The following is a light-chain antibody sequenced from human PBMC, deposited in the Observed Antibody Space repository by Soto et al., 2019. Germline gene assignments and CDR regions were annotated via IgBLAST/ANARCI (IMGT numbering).Light chain of an antibody. V-gene: IGKV3D-15*01. CDR3: QYYDKLAKAIT. Sequence: EVVMTQSPATLSVSPGERATLSCRASQSVSSNLAWYQQKPGQAPRLLIYGASTRAAGTPDRFIGSGSGTDFTLTISRLEPEDFAVYYCQYYDKLAKAITFGQGTRLEIK. CDR2: GAS. CDR1: QSVSSN. J-gene: IGKJ5*01.